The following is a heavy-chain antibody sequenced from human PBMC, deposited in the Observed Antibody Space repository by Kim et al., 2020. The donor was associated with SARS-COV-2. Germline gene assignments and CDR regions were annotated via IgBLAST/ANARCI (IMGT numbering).Heavy chain of an antibody. Sequence: SETLSLTCTVSGGSISSSSYYWGWIRQPPGKGLEWIGSIYYSGSTYYNPSLKSRVTISVDTSKNQFSLKLSSVTAADTAVYYSAGHERTDITIFGVVTQRGWFDPWGQGTLVTVSS. D-gene: IGHD3-3*01. CDR2: IYYSGST. V-gene: IGHV4-39*01. CDR3: AGHERTDITIFGVVTQRGWFDP. J-gene: IGHJ5*02. CDR1: GGSISSSSYY.